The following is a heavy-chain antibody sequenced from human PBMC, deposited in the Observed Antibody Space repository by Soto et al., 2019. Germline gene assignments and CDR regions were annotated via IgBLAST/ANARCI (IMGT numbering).Heavy chain of an antibody. Sequence: SVKVSCKASGSAFSSYAISWVRQAPGQGLEWMGGIIPIFGTANYAQKFQGRVTITADESTSTAYMELSSLRSEDTAVYYCARVGRVPWYYFDYWGQGTLVTVSS. CDR2: IIPIFGTA. CDR3: ARVGRVPWYYFDY. J-gene: IGHJ4*02. D-gene: IGHD1-1*01. CDR1: GSAFSSYA. V-gene: IGHV1-69*13.